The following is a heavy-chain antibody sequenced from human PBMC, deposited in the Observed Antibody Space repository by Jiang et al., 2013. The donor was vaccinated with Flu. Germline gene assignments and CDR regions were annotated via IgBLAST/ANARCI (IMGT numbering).Heavy chain of an antibody. CDR3: ARDLANSGSYYSTGGFDY. CDR2: TYYRSKWYN. Sequence: TSQTLSLTCAISGDSVSSNSAAWNWIRQSPSRGLEWLGRTYYRSKWYNDYAVSVKSRITINPDTSKNRFSLQLNSVTPEDTAVYYCARDLANSGSYYSTGGFDYWGQGTLVTVSS. J-gene: IGHJ4*02. CDR1: GDSVSSNSAA. V-gene: IGHV6-1*01. D-gene: IGHD1-26*01.